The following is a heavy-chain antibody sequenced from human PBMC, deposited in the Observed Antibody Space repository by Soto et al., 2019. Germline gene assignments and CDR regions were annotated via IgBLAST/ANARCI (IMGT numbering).Heavy chain of an antibody. J-gene: IGHJ4*02. D-gene: IGHD5-18*01. V-gene: IGHV1-69*08. CDR2: IIPAIYSA. CDR1: GGTFSSQT. Sequence: SVKGSCKTAGGTFSSQTFSWVRQAPGQGLEWMGRIIPAIYSAKYAQKFQGRVTITADKYTGTAYMELSSLRSEDTAVYYCAKVGFPYSYGYLFYYWGQGTLVTVSS. CDR3: AKVGFPYSYGYLFYY.